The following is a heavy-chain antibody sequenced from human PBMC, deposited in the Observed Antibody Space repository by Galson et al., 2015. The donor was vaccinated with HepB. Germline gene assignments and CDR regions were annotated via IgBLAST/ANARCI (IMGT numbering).Heavy chain of an antibody. D-gene: IGHD2-8*02. Sequence: SLRLSCAASGLTFSSYGMHWVRQAPGQGLEWIAFIRYDGGNKNYADTVKGRFIISRDNSKNTLYLQINSPRPKETAVYYCGTKRLGYCTGGSCLGPNYFDYWGQGTLVTVSS. CDR2: IRYDGGNK. CDR3: GTKRLGYCTGGSCLGPNYFDY. V-gene: IGHV3-30*02. CDR1: GLTFSSYG. J-gene: IGHJ4*02.